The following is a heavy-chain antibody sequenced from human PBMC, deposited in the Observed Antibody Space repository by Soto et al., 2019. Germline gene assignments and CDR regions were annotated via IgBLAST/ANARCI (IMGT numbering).Heavy chain of an antibody. CDR3: ARGREDIVVVVAATAFDI. CDR1: GYTLTELS. J-gene: IGHJ3*02. CDR2: FDPEDGET. V-gene: IGHV1-24*01. D-gene: IGHD2-15*01. Sequence: GASVKVSCKVSGYTLTELSMHWVRQAPGKGLEWMGGFDPEDGETIYAQKFQGRVTMTEDTSTDTAYMELSSLRSEDTAVYYCARGREDIVVVVAATAFDIWGQGTMVTVSS.